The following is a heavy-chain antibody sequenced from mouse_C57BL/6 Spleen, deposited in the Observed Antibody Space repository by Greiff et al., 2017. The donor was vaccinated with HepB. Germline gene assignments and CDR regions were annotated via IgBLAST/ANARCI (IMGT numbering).Heavy chain of an antibody. CDR3: ASGYYGNSFDD. CDR2: INPSTGGT. D-gene: IGHD2-1*01. CDR1: GYSFTGYY. J-gene: IGHJ2*01. Sequence: VQLQQSGPELVKPGASVKISCKASGYSFTGYYMNWVKQSPEKSLEWIGEINPSTGGTTYNQKFKAKATLTVDKSSSTAYMQLKSLTSEDSAVYYCASGYYGNSFDDWGQGTTLTVSS. V-gene: IGHV1-42*01.